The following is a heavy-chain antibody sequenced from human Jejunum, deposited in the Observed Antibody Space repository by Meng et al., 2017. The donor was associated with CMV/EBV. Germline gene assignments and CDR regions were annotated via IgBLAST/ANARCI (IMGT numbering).Heavy chain of an antibody. Sequence: ASGFTYSGQDMHGVRQARGKGLEWVAVIWYDGSYKYYADSVKGRFSISRDNLKNTVYLQMNSLRADDTAVYYCARDDHSGSLVGFDYWGQGTLVTVSS. V-gene: IGHV3-33*01. D-gene: IGHD1-26*01. CDR3: ARDDHSGSLVGFDY. CDR2: IWYDGSYK. J-gene: IGHJ4*02. CDR1: GFTYSGQD.